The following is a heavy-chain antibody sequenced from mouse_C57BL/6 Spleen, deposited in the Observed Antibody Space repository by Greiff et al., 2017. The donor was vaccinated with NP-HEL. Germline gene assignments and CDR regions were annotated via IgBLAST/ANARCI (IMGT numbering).Heavy chain of an antibody. CDR1: GFTFSDYG. Sequence: EVQRVESGGGLVKPGGSLKLSCAASGFTFSDYGMHWVRQAPEKGLEWVAYISSGSSTIYYADTVKGRFTISRDNAKNTLFLQMTSLRSEDTAMYYCASQSLYYAMDYWGQGTSVTVSS. D-gene: IGHD1-3*01. V-gene: IGHV5-17*01. J-gene: IGHJ4*01. CDR2: ISSGSSTI. CDR3: ASQSLYYAMDY.